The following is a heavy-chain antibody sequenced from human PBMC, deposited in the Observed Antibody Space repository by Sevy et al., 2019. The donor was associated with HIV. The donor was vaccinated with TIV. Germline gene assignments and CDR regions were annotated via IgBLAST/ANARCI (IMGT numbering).Heavy chain of an antibody. CDR3: ARFPPERAFDI. V-gene: IGHV3-30*04. J-gene: IGHJ3*02. CDR2: ISYDARNK. CDR1: GLPFSSYA. Sequence: GGSLRLSCAASGLPFSSYAMHWVRQGPGKGLEWVAVISYDARNKAYADSVKGRFTISRNNSKNTLYLQMISLRAEDTAVYYCARFPPERAFDIWGQGTMVTVSS.